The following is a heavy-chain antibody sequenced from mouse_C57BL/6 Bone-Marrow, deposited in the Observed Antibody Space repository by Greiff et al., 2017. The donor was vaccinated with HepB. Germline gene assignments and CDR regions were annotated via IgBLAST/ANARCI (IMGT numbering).Heavy chain of an antibody. V-gene: IGHV7-3*01. D-gene: IGHD2-13*01. CDR1: GFTFTDYY. J-gene: IGHJ2*01. Sequence: EVQGVESGGGLVQPGGSLSLSCAASGFTFTDYYMSWVRQPPGKALEWLGFIRNKANGYTTEYSASVKGRFTISRDNSQSILYLQMNALRAEDSATDYCARSVTGILFDYWGQGTTLTVSS. CDR3: ARSVTGILFDY. CDR2: IRNKANGYTT.